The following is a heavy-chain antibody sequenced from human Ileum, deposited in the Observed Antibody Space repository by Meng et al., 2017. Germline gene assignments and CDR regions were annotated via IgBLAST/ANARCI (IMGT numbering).Heavy chain of an antibody. CDR2: INSDGSST. CDR3: ARMNTAMVGRYYYYGMDV. D-gene: IGHD5-18*01. V-gene: IGHV3-74*01. J-gene: IGHJ6*02. CDR1: GFTFSSYW. Sequence: GGSLRLSCAASGFTFSSYWMHWVRQAPGKGLVWVSCINSDGSSTSYADSVKGRFTISRDNAKNTLYLQMNSLRAEDTAVYYCARMNTAMVGRYYYYGMDVWGQGTTVTVSS.